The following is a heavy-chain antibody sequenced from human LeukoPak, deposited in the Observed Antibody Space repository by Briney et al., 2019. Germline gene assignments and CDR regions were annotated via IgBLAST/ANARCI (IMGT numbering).Heavy chain of an antibody. V-gene: IGHV1-69*05. Sequence: SVKVSCKASGGTFSSYAISWVRQAPGQGLEWMGGIIPIFGTANYAQKFQGRVAITTDESTSTAYMELSRLRSDDTAVYYCAGALGTTHGDYWGQGTLVTVSS. CDR2: IIPIFGTA. CDR3: AGALGTTHGDY. J-gene: IGHJ4*02. D-gene: IGHD4-17*01. CDR1: GGTFSSYA.